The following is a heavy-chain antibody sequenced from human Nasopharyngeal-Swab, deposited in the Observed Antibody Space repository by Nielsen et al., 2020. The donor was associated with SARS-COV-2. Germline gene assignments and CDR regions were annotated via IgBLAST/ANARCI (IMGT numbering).Heavy chain of an antibody. CDR2: IYSGGST. CDR3: ARDRGGYGDYVDY. D-gene: IGHD3-16*01. V-gene: IGHV3-66*02. J-gene: IGHJ4*02. Sequence: GGSLRLSCAASGFTVSSNYMSWVRQAPGKGLEWVSVIYSGGSTYYADSVKGRLTISRDNSKNTLYLQMNSLRAEDTAVYYCARDRGGYGDYVDYWGQGTLVTVSS. CDR1: GFTVSSNY.